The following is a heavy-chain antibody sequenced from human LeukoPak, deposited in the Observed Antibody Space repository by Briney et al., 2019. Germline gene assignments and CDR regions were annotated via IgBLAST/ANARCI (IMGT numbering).Heavy chain of an antibody. J-gene: IGHJ4*02. CDR2: IYSDNT. Sequence: GGSLRLSCAASGFTFSDYYMSCVRQTPGKGLEWVSFIYSDNTHYSDSVKGRFTISRDNSKNTLYLQMNSLRAEDTAVYYCARRAGAYSHPYDYWGQGTLVTVSS. D-gene: IGHD4/OR15-4a*01. CDR1: GFTFSDYY. V-gene: IGHV3-53*01. CDR3: ARRAGAYSHPYDY.